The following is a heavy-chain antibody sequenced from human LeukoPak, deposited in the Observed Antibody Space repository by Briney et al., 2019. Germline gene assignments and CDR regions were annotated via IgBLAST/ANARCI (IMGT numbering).Heavy chain of an antibody. V-gene: IGHV3-30-3*01. CDR3: ARAYYDFWSGLDS. CDR2: ISYDGINK. Sequence: PGGSLRLSCAASGFTFSSYAMHWVRQAPGKGLEWVAVISYDGINKYYADSVKGRFTISRDNSKNTLYLQMNGLRAEDTAVYYCARAYYDFWSGLDSWGQGTLVTVSS. CDR1: GFTFSSYA. J-gene: IGHJ4*02. D-gene: IGHD3-3*01.